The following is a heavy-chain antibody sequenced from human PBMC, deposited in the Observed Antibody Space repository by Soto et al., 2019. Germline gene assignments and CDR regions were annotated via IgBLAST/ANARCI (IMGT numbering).Heavy chain of an antibody. CDR1: GGSISSYY. J-gene: IGHJ5*02. Sequence: SETLSLTCTVSGGSISSYYWSWIRQPPGKGLEWIGYIYYSGSTNYNPSLKSRVTISVDTSKNQFSLKLSSVTAADTAVYYCARHRVVVAATGSWFDPWGQGTLVTVSS. CDR3: ARHRVVVAATGSWFDP. CDR2: IYYSGST. D-gene: IGHD2-15*01. V-gene: IGHV4-59*08.